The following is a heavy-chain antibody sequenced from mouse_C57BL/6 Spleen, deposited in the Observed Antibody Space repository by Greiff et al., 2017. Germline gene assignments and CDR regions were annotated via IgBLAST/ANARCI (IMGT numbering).Heavy chain of an antibody. CDR3: ARWREYYYGSEGYFDV. CDR2: IYPGSGST. CDR1: GYTFTSYW. Sequence: QVQLQQPGAELVKPGASVKMSCTASGYTFTSYWITWVKQRPGQGLEWIGDIYPGSGSTNYNEKFKSKATLTVDTSSSTAYMQLSSLTSEDSAVYYCARWREYYYGSEGYFDVWGKGTTVTVSS. D-gene: IGHD1-1*01. J-gene: IGHJ1*03. V-gene: IGHV1-55*01.